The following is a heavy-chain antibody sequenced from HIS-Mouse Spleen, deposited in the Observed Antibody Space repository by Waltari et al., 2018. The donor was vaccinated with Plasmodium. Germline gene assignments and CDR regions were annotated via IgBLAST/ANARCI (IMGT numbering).Heavy chain of an antibody. D-gene: IGHD6-6*01. V-gene: IGHV3-53*01. CDR2: IYSGGST. J-gene: IGHJ3*02. Sequence: EVQLVAPGGGLLEPGGSLRLSCAALGFTVSRNSMSWVRQAPGKGLEWVSVIYSGGSTYYADSVKGRFTISRDNSKNTLYLQMNSLRAEDTAVYYCARGMKSSSSAFDIWGQGTMVTVSS. CDR1: GFTVSRNS. CDR3: ARGMKSSSSAFDI.